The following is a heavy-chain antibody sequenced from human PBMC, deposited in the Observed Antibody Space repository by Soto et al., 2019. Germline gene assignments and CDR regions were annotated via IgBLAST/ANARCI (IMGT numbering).Heavy chain of an antibody. D-gene: IGHD2-21*01. V-gene: IGHV3-21*01. CDR2: ITTSSAYI. J-gene: IGHJ5*02. CDR1: GFTFNTYD. Sequence: EVQLVESGGGLVKPGGSLRLSCAASGFTFNTYDMNWVRQAPGKRLEWVSSITTSSAYIYYADSLKCRISISRDNAKNALFLQMNSLIAEDTAVYYCVMSGTARLLRHSWFEPWGQGTLVTVPS. CDR3: VMSGTARLLRHSWFEP.